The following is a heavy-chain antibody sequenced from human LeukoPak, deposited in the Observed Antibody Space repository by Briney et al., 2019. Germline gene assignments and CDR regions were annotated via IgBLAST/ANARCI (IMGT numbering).Heavy chain of an antibody. CDR1: VRSIIGYL. Sequence: SETLSLTYALFVRSIIGYLCNWSRHSPVTGLDFIGEINHSGSANYNPSFNSRVTISLDTSKKQFSLELRSLTAADTAVYYCARDPTTVVSVPYYFDDWGQGTLVTVSS. V-gene: IGHV4-34*01. CDR2: INHSGSA. J-gene: IGHJ4*02. D-gene: IGHD4-23*01. CDR3: ARDPTTVVSVPYYFDD.